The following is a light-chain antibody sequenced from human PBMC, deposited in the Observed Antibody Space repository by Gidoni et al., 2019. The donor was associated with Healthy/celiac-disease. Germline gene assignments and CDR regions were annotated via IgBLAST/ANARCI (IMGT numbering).Light chain of an antibody. J-gene: IGKJ3*01. CDR1: QSVSSSY. CDR3: QQSVDGFT. V-gene: IGKV3-20*01. Sequence: EIVLTQSPGTLSLSPGARATLSCRASQSVSSSYLAWYQQKPGQAPRLLLYGASSRATGIPDRFSGSGSGTDFTLTISRLEPEDFAVYYCQQSVDGFTFGPXTKVDIK. CDR2: GAS.